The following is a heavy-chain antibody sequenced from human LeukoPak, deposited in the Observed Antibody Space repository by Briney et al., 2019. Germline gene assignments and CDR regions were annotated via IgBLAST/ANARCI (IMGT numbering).Heavy chain of an antibody. Sequence: ASVEVSCKASGYTFTSYGISWVRQAPGQGLEWMGWISAYNGNTNYAQKLQGRVTMTTDTSTSTAYMELRSLRSDDTAVYYCARRIVVVPAGTPYYYYGMDVWGQGTTVTVSS. CDR2: ISAYNGNT. CDR1: GYTFTSYG. V-gene: IGHV1-18*01. J-gene: IGHJ6*02. D-gene: IGHD2-2*01. CDR3: ARRIVVVPAGTPYYYYGMDV.